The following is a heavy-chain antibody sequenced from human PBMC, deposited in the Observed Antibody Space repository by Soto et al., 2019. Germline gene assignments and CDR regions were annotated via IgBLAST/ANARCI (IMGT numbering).Heavy chain of an antibody. CDR3: ARSLTCSGGSCLPTKSYYFDY. V-gene: IGHV4-59*01. D-gene: IGHD2-15*01. CDR1: GGSISSYY. Sequence: QVQLQESGPGLVKPSETLSLTCTVSGGSISSYYWSWIRQPPGKGLEWIGYIYYSGSTNYNPSLKSRVTISVDTSKNQFSLKLSSVTAADTAVYYCARSLTCSGGSCLPTKSYYFDYWGQGTLVTVSS. J-gene: IGHJ4*02. CDR2: IYYSGST.